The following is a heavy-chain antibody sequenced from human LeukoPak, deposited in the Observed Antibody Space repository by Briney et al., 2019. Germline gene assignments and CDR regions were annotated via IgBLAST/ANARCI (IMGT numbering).Heavy chain of an antibody. Sequence: SQTLSLTCAISGDSVSSNSAAWNWIRQSPSRGLEWLGRTYYRSKWYNDYAVSVKSRITINPDTSKNQFSLKLSSVTAADTAVYYCARLGTSGYYFDYWGQGTLVTVSS. CDR3: ARLGTSGYYFDY. J-gene: IGHJ4*02. CDR2: TYYRSKWYN. CDR1: GDSVSSNSAA. D-gene: IGHD3-10*01. V-gene: IGHV6-1*01.